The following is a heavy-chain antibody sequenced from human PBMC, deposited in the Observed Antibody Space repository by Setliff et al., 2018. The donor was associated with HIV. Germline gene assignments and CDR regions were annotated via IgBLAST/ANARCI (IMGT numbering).Heavy chain of an antibody. J-gene: IGHJ4*01. D-gene: IGHD5-18*01. CDR1: GASIRRQY. V-gene: IGHV4-59*11. Sequence: TSETLSLTCTVSGASIRRQYWSWIRKPPGKGLEWIGYISYSGSTNYNPSLESRVAMSVDTSKQQFSLEVSSVTAADTAVYYCARTRGYSYGTLAGFDYWGRGSLVTV. CDR3: ARTRGYSYGTLAGFDY. CDR2: ISYSGST.